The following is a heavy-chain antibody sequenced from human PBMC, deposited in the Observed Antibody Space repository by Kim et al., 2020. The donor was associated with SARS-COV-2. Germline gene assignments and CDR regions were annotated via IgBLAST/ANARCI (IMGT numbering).Heavy chain of an antibody. J-gene: IGHJ1*01. D-gene: IGHD3-9*01. Sequence: GGSLRLSCAASGFTFSSYAMSWVRQAPGKGLEWVSAISGSGGSTYYADSVKGRFTISRDNSKNTLYLQMNSLRAEDTAVYYCAKLDTIDDYDILTGYYKGAEYFQHWGQGTLVTVSS. CDR2: ISGSGGST. CDR3: AKLDTIDDYDILTGYYKGAEYFQH. V-gene: IGHV3-23*01. CDR1: GFTFSSYA.